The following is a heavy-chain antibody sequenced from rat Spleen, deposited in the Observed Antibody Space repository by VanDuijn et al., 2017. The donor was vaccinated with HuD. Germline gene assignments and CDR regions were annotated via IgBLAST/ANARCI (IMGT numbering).Heavy chain of an antibody. CDR1: GFTFNDYY. CDR3: ARRHYGYTDYFDY. CDR2: IHYEGSST. D-gene: IGHD1-9*01. Sequence: EVQLVESGGGLVQPGGSMNLSCAASGFTFNDYYMAWVRQTPKKGLEWVASIHYEGSSTYYGDSVKGRFTISRDNAKSTLNLQMDSLRSEDTATYYCARRHYGYTDYFDYWGQGVMVTVSS. V-gene: IGHV5-22*01. J-gene: IGHJ2*01.